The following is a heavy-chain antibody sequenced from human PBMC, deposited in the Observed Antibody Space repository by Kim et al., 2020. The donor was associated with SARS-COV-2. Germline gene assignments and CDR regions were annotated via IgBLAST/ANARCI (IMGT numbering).Heavy chain of an antibody. V-gene: IGHV3-21*01. J-gene: IGHJ4*02. CDR2: STSYI. Sequence: STSYIYYADSMKGRITISRDNANNSLYLQMNSLRAEDTAVYYCARGKGNCWGQGTLVTVSS. CDR3: ARGKGNC.